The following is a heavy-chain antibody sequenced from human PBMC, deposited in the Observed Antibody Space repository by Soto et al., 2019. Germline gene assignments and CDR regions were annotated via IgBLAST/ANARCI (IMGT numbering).Heavy chain of an antibody. CDR2: MIPIFGTA. V-gene: IGHV1-69*12. Sequence: QVQLGQTGAEVKKPGSWVKVSCRASGGTFSSYALSWVRQAPGQGLGWMGGMIPIFGTADYAQKFQGRVTITADESTSTAYMELSSLRSEDTAVYYCARYPTDYYYYGMDVWGQGTTVTVSS. J-gene: IGHJ6*02. CDR3: ARYPTDYYYYGMDV. CDR1: GGTFSSYA.